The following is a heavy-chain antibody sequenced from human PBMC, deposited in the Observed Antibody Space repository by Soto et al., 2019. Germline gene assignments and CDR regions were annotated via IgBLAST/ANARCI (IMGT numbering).Heavy chain of an antibody. CDR2: IIPILGIA. Sequence: QVQLVQSGAEVKKPGSSVKVSCKASGGTFSSYTISWVRQAPGQGLEWMGRIIPILGIANYAQKFQGRVKITADKSTSTDYMELSSLRSEDTAVYYCARWRGLTGYSQGGLAWFDPWGQGTLVTVSS. V-gene: IGHV1-69*02. J-gene: IGHJ5*02. D-gene: IGHD3-9*01. CDR3: ARWRGLTGYSQGGLAWFDP. CDR1: GGTFSSYT.